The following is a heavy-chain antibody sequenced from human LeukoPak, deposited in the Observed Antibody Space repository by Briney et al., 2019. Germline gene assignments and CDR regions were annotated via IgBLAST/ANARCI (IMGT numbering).Heavy chain of an antibody. CDR1: GFTFSSYA. V-gene: IGHV3-23*01. J-gene: IGHJ3*02. D-gene: IGHD2-15*01. CDR2: ISGSGGST. Sequence: GGSLRLSCAASGFTFSSYAMSWFRQAPGKGLEWVSAISGSGGSTYYADSVKGRFTISRDNSKNTLYLQMNSLRAEDTAVYYCAKGPRPNRYCSGGSCYSDAFDIWGQGTMVTVSS. CDR3: AKGPRPNRYCSGGSCYSDAFDI.